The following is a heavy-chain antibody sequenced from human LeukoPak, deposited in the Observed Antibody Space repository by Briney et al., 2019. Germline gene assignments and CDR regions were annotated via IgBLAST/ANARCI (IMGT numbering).Heavy chain of an antibody. CDR3: AISRGGYSGYAHRGGFDY. D-gene: IGHD5-12*01. V-gene: IGHV1-24*01. J-gene: IGHJ4*02. CDR1: GYTLTELS. Sequence: ASVKVSCKVSGYTLTELSMHWVRQAPGKGLEWMGGFDPADGETIYAQKFQGRVTMTEDTSTDTAYMELSSLRSEDTAVYYCAISRGGYSGYAHRGGFDYWGQGTLVTVSS. CDR2: FDPADGET.